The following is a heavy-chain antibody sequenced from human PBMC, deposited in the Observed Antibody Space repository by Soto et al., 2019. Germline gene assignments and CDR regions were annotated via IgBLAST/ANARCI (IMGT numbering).Heavy chain of an antibody. CDR3: ARGRIRGWNCSSTSCYRFWFDP. V-gene: IGHV4-59*01. J-gene: IGHJ5*02. CDR2: IYYSGST. Sequence: QVQLQESGPGLVKPSETLSLTCTVSGGSISSYYWSWIRQPPGKGLEWIGYIYYSGSTNYNPSLKSRVTISVDTSKNQFSLKLSSVTAGDTAVYYCARGRIRGWNCSSTSCYRFWFDPWGQGTLVTVSS. CDR1: GGSISSYY. D-gene: IGHD2-2*01.